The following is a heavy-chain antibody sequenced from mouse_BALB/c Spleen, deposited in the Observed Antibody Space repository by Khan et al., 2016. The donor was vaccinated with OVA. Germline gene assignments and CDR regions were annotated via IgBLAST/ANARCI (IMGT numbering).Heavy chain of an antibody. J-gene: IGHJ3*01. CDR3: ANHGSNSAWLTY. V-gene: IGHV1-7*01. Sequence: VQLQQSGAELAKPGASVKMSCKASGYTFTSYWMHWVKQRPGQGLEWIGYINPSTGYTEYNQRFKAKATLTADKSSSTAYMQLSSLTSEESAVYYCANHGSNSAWLTYWGQGTLVTVSA. D-gene: IGHD2-5*01. CDR1: GYTFTSYW. CDR2: INPSTGYT.